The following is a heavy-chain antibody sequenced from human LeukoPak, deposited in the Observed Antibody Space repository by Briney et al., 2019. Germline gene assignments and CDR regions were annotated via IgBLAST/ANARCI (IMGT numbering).Heavy chain of an antibody. V-gene: IGHV3-30*18. CDR3: VKGSGTNDYGMDT. J-gene: IGHJ6*02. Sequence: PGGSLRLSCVGSGFTFTGCGMHWVRQAPGKGLEWVAVIVYDGSLQYYTESVKGRFTISRDNSKNTLFLQMNSLRAEDTAVYYCVKGSGTNDYGMDTWGQGTTVTVSS. CDR1: GFTFTGCG. D-gene: IGHD3-10*01. CDR2: IVYDGSLQ.